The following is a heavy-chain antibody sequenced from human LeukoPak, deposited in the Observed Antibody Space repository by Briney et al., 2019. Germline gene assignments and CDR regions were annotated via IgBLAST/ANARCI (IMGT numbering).Heavy chain of an antibody. J-gene: IGHJ3*02. CDR2: ISGSGGST. CDR1: GFTFSSYA. CDR3: AKDRGTMVRGVPYDAFDI. Sequence: PGGFLRLSCAASGFTFSSYAMSWVRQAPGKGLEWVSAISGSGGSTYYADSVKGRFTISRDNSKNTLYLQMNSLRAEDTAVYYCAKDRGTMVRGVPYDAFDIWGQGTMVTVSS. D-gene: IGHD3-10*01. V-gene: IGHV3-23*01.